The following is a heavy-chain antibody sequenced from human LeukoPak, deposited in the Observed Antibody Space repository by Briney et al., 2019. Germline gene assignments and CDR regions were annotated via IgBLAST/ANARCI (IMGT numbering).Heavy chain of an antibody. V-gene: IGHV1-18*01. Sequence: GASVKVSCKASGYTFTSYGISWVRQAPGQGLEWMGWISAYNGNTNYAQKLQGRVTMTTDTSTSTAYMELRSLRSDDTAVYYCAREVVPAAQGTVVFDYWGQGTLVTVSS. D-gene: IGHD2-2*01. CDR3: AREVVPAAQGTVVFDY. J-gene: IGHJ4*02. CDR2: ISAYNGNT. CDR1: GYTFTSYG.